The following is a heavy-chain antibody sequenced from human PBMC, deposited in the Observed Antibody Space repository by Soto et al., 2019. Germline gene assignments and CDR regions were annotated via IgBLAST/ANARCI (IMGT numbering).Heavy chain of an antibody. CDR3: ARGARI. CDR2: IKEDGSEK. CDR1: RFTFSGYW. V-gene: IGHV3-7*01. Sequence: EVQLLESGGDLVQPGGSLRLSCADSRFTFSGYWMYWVRQAPGKGLEWVANIKEDGSEKNYVDSVRGRFTISRDNAKNSLYLQMNSLRAEDTAVYYCARGARIWGQGTMVTVSS. J-gene: IGHJ3*02.